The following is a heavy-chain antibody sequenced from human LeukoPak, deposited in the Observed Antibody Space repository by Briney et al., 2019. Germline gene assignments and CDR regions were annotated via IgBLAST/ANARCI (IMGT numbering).Heavy chain of an antibody. CDR3: GLDYYYGSGTRGYYYGMDV. D-gene: IGHD3-10*01. CDR1: GGTFSSYA. J-gene: IGHJ6*04. Sequence: ASVKVSCKASGGTFSSYAISWVRQAPGQGLEWMGGIIPIFGTANYAQKFQGRVTITADESTSTAYTELSSLRSEDTAVYYCGLDYYYGSGTRGYYYGMDVWGEGTTVTVSS. V-gene: IGHV1-69*13. CDR2: IIPIFGTA.